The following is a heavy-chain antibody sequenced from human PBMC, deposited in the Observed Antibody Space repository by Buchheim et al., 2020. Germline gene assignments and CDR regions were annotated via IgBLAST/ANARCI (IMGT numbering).Heavy chain of an antibody. D-gene: IGHD3-22*01. CDR2: ISGSGGST. Sequence: EVQLLESGGGLVQPGGSLRLSCAASGFTFSSYAMSWVRQAPGKGLEWVSAISGSGGSTYYADSVKGRFTISRENSKNTLSLQMNSLRAEDTAVYYCAKAAYPYYYDSSGYYDDYWGQGTL. J-gene: IGHJ4*02. V-gene: IGHV3-23*01. CDR3: AKAAYPYYYDSSGYYDDY. CDR1: GFTFSSYA.